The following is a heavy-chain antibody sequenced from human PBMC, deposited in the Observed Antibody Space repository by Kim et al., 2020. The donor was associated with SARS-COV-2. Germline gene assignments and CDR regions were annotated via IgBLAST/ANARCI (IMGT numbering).Heavy chain of an antibody. CDR2: ISSSSSTI. CDR3: ARATGYSSANYYYYYGMDG. J-gene: IGHJ6*02. Sequence: GGSLRLSCAASGFTFSSYSMNWVRQAPGKGLEWVSYISSSSSTIYYADSVKGRFTISRDNAKNSLYLQMNSLRDEDTAVYYCARATGYSSANYYYYYGMDGWGQGNTVTVSS. V-gene: IGHV3-48*02. D-gene: IGHD6-19*01. CDR1: GFTFSSYS.